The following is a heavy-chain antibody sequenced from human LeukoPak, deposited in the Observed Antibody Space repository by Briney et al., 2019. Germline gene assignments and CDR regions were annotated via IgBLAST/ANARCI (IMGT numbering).Heavy chain of an antibody. D-gene: IGHD3-10*01. CDR1: GFTFSSYA. CDR2: ISGSGGST. V-gene: IGHV3-23*01. J-gene: IGHJ4*02. Sequence: GGSLRLSCAASGFTFSSYAMSWVRQASGKGLECVSAISGSGGSTYYADSVKGRFTISRDNSKNTLYLQMNSLRAEDTAVYYCASWGYYYGSGSPSNFDYWGQGTLVTVSS. CDR3: ASWGYYYGSGSPSNFDY.